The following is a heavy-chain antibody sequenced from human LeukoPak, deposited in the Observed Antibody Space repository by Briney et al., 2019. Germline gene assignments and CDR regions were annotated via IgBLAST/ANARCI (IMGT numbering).Heavy chain of an antibody. CDR3: AREIGGGPYYFDY. V-gene: IGHV1-69*04. D-gene: IGHD2/OR15-2a*01. CDR2: IVPVLGFT. CDR1: GGTFSSYA. J-gene: IGHJ4*02. Sequence: ASVKVSCKASGGTFSSYAISWVRQAPGQGLEWMGRIVPVLGFTNFPQSFEGRVTLTADTSTTTAYMELSSLTSDDTAVYYCAREIGGGPYYFDYWGQGTLVTVSS.